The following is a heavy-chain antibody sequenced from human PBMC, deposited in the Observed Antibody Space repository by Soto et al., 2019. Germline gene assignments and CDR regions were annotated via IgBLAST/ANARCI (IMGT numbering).Heavy chain of an antibody. CDR1: GFTFSSYW. Sequence: GGSLRLSCAASGFTFSSYWMHWVRQAPGKGLEWVSGISGSGGTTYYADAVKGRFTVSIANSNNTLFLQMNSLRAEDTAVYYCERSPWQPRKYYFDYWGQGTLVTVSS. CDR2: ISGSGGTT. J-gene: IGHJ4*02. V-gene: IGHV3-23*01. CDR3: ERSPWQPRKYYFDY.